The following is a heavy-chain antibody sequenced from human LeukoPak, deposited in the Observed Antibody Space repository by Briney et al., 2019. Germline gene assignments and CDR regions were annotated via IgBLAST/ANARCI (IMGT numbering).Heavy chain of an antibody. Sequence: SQTLSLTCTVSGGSISSGDYYWSRIRQPPGKGLDWIGYIYYSGSTYYNPSLQSRVTISVDTSKNQFSLKLSSVTAAHTAVYYCARDSPIAAAGTGTRAFDIWGQGTMVTVSS. CDR3: ARDSPIAAAGTGTRAFDI. CDR1: GGSISSGDYY. V-gene: IGHV4-30-4*08. CDR2: IYYSGST. J-gene: IGHJ3*02. D-gene: IGHD6-13*01.